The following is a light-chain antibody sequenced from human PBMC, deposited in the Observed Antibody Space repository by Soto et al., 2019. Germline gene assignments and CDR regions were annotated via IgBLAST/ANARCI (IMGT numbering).Light chain of an antibody. CDR3: QQNNSYWT. V-gene: IGKV3-15*01. CDR1: QSVSSN. Sequence: EIVMTQSPATLSVSPGERATLSCRASQSVSSNLAWYQQKPGQAPRLLIYGASTRATGIPARFSGSGSGTEFTLTISSLQSEDFAVYYCQQNNSYWTFGQGTKVEIK. J-gene: IGKJ1*01. CDR2: GAS.